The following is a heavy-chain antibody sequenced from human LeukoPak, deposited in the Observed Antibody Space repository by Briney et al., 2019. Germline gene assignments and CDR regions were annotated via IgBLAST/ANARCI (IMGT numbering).Heavy chain of an antibody. CDR2: IKGDEMTT. CDR3: ARGTIAAAGTGDY. CDR1: GFTFSTYW. D-gene: IGHD6-13*01. V-gene: IGHV3-74*01. J-gene: IGHJ4*02. Sequence: GGSLRLSCAASGFTFSTYWMHWVRQVPGKGLEWVSRIKGDEMTTNYADSVEGRFTISRDNAKNSLYLQMNSLRAEDTAVYYCARGTIAAAGTGDYWGQGTLVTVSS.